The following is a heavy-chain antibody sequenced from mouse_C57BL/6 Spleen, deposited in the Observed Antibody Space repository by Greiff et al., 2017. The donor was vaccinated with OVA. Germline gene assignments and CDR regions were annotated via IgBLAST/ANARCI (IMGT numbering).Heavy chain of an antibody. J-gene: IGHJ2*01. Sequence: VKLQESGAELVRPGASVKLSCKASGYTFTDYYINWVKQRPGQGLEWIARIYPGSGNTYYNEKFKGKATLTAEKSSSTAYMQLSSLTSEDSAVYFCAREVVRALNYWGQGTTLTVSS. CDR3: AREVVRALNY. CDR1: GYTFTDYY. D-gene: IGHD1-1*01. CDR2: IYPGSGNT. V-gene: IGHV1-76*01.